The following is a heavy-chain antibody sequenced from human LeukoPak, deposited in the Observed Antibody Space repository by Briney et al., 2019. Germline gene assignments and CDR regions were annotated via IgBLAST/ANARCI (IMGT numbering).Heavy chain of an antibody. V-gene: IGHV7-4-1*02. D-gene: IGHD3-16*02. CDR1: GYTFTSYA. CDR2: INTNTGNP. CDR3: ARDLLRPPLRLGELSSEDWFDP. Sequence: ASVKVSCKASGYTFTSYAMNWVRQAPGQGLEWMGWINTNTGNPTYAQGFTGRFVFSLDTSVSTAYLQISSLKAEDTAVYYCARDLLRPPLRLGELSSEDWFDPWGQGTLVTVSS. J-gene: IGHJ5*02.